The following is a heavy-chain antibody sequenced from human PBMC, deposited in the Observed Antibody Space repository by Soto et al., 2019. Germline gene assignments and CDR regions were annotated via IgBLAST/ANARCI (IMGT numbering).Heavy chain of an antibody. CDR2: FDPEDGET. CDR3: ATAYSSSFIYYFDY. V-gene: IGHV1-24*01. CDR1: GYTLTELS. Sequence: ASVKVSCKVSGYTLTELSMHWVRQAPGKGLEWMGGFDPEDGETIYAQKFQGRVTMTEDTSTDTAYMELSSLRSEDTAVYYYATAYSSSFIYYFDYWGQGTLVTVSS. D-gene: IGHD6-13*01. J-gene: IGHJ4*02.